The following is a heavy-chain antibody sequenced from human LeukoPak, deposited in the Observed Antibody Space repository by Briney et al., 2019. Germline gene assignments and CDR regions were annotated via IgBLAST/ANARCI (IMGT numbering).Heavy chain of an antibody. V-gene: IGHV3-7*01. D-gene: IGHD3/OR15-3a*01. CDR2: IKQDGSEK. Sequence: GGSLRLSCAASGFTFSSYWMSWVRQAPGKGLEWVANIKQDGSEKYYVDSVKGRFTISRDNAKNSLYLQMNSLRAEDTAVYYCARDGAGLDPDPNFDYWGQGTLVTVSS. J-gene: IGHJ4*02. CDR1: GFTFSSYW. CDR3: ARDGAGLDPDPNFDY.